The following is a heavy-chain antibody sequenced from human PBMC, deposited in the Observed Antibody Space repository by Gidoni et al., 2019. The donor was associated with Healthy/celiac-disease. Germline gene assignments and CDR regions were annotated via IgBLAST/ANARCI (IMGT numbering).Heavy chain of an antibody. CDR3: ARGWEYNWNDASFDY. CDR1: VGTFSSYA. J-gene: IGHJ4*02. CDR2: IIPSFGTA. Sequence: QVQLEQSGAEVKKPGSSVKVSCKVSVGTFSSYAISWVRQAPGQGLEWMGGIIPSFGTANYAQKFQGRVTITADESTSTAYMELSSLRSEDTAVYYCARGWEYNWNDASFDYWGQGTLVTVSS. V-gene: IGHV1-69*01. D-gene: IGHD1-20*01.